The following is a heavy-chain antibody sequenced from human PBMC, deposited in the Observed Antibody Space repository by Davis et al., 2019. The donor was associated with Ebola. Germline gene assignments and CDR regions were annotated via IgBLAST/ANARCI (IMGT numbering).Heavy chain of an antibody. D-gene: IGHD3-9*01. CDR1: GGSFSGYY. CDR2: INHSGST. V-gene: IGHV4-34*01. J-gene: IGHJ6*02. CDR3: ARVDWLYYGMDV. Sequence: MPSETLSLTCAVYGGSFSGYYWSWNRQPPGKGLEWIGEINHSGSTNYNPSLKSRVTISVDTSKNQFSLKLSSVTAADTAVYYCARVDWLYYGMDVWGQGTTVTVSS.